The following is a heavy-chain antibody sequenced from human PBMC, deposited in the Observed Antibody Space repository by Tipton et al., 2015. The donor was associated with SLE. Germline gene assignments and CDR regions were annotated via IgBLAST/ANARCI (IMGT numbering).Heavy chain of an antibody. CDR2: IYYSGST. CDR1: GDSIRSYY. CDR3: ARHELAVAGPLEY. D-gene: IGHD6-19*01. V-gene: IGHV4-59*08. J-gene: IGHJ4*02. Sequence: TLSLTCTVSGDSIRSYYWSWIRQPPGKGLEWIGYIYYSGSTNYNPSLKSRVTISVDTSKNQFSLKLSSVTAADTAVYYCARHELAVAGPLEYWGQGTLVTVSS.